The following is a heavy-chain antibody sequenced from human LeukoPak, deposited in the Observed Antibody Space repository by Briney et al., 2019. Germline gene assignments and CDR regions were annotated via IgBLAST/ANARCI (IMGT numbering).Heavy chain of an antibody. V-gene: IGHV4-4*07. CDR2: IYTSGSA. D-gene: IGHD5-12*01. J-gene: IGHJ4*02. CDR3: ARTGGRGSGLDIVATIFRVAVAGVFDY. CDR1: GGSISSYY. Sequence: PSETLSLTCTVSGGSISSYYWSWIRQPAGKGLEWIGRIYTSGSADYNPSLKSRVNMSVDTSKNQFSLKLSSVTAADTAVYYCARTGGRGSGLDIVATIFRVAVAGVFDYWGQGTLVTVSS.